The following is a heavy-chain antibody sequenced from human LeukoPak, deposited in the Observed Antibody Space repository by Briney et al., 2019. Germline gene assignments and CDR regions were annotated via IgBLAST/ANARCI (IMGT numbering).Heavy chain of an antibody. Sequence: PSQTLSLTCTVSGGSVRRGNYYWTWIRQPAGSGLEWIGRIYTSGTTDYNPSLRTRVTISVDASRNQFSLNLSSVTAADTAVYYCAGGPFRRWLLPSDAFDIWGQGTMVTVSS. CDR2: IYTSGTT. D-gene: IGHD5-24*01. J-gene: IGHJ3*02. CDR3: AGGPFRRWLLPSDAFDI. CDR1: GGSVRRGNYY. V-gene: IGHV4-61*02.